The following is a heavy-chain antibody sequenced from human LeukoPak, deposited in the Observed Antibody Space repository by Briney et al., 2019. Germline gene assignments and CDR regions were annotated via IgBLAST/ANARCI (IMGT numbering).Heavy chain of an antibody. CDR3: ARDLEQQWLATYFDY. CDR1: GFTFSSYG. CDR2: IWYDGSNK. Sequence: GGSLRLSCAASGFTFSSYGMHWVRQAPGKGLEWVSVIWYDGSNKYYADSVKGRFTISRDNSKNTLYLQMNSLRAEDTAVYYCARDLEQQWLATYFDYWGQGTLVTVSS. V-gene: IGHV3-33*01. D-gene: IGHD6-19*01. J-gene: IGHJ4*02.